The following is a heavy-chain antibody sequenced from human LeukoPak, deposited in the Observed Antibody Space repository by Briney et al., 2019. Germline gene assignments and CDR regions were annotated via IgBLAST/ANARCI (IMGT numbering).Heavy chain of an antibody. V-gene: IGHV3-21*01. CDR3: ARVGLYGYGSFDY. CDR2: ISSSSSYI. J-gene: IGHJ4*02. Sequence: GGSLRLSCAASGFTFNNYAMSWARQAPGKGLEWVSSISSSSSYIYYADSVKGRFTISRDNAKNSLYLQMNSLRAEDTAVYYCARVGLYGYGSFDYWGQGTLVTVSS. CDR1: GFTFNNYA. D-gene: IGHD5-12*01.